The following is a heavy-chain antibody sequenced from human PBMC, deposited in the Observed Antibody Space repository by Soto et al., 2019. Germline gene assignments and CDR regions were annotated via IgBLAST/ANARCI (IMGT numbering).Heavy chain of an antibody. V-gene: IGHV5-10-1*01. J-gene: IGHJ6*02. D-gene: IGHD2-15*01. CDR1: GYSFTRYW. CDR3: ARYCSSSSCSQLYGMDV. CDR2: IDTSYSYS. Sequence: GESLKISCKGSGYSFTRYWIIWVRQVPGKGLEWMGRIDTSYSYSHYSPSFQGHVTISVDKSISTGYLQWSSLKASDTAMYYCARYCSSSSCSQLYGMDVWGQGTTVTVSS.